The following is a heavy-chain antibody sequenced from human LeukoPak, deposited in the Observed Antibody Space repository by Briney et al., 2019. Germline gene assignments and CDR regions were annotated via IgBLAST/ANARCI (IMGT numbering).Heavy chain of an antibody. V-gene: IGHV3-21*01. J-gene: IGHJ4*02. CDR3: ARARAAMAVPWNY. D-gene: IGHD6-25*01. Sequence: PGGSLRPSCAASGFTFSSYSMNWVRQAPGKGLEWVSSISSSSSYIYYADSVKGRFTISRDNAKNSLYLQMNSLRAEDTAVYYCARARAAMAVPWNYWGQGTLVTVSS. CDR2: ISSSSSYI. CDR1: GFTFSSYS.